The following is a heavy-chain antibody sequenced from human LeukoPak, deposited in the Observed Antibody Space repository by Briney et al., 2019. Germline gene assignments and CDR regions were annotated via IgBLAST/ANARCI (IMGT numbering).Heavy chain of an antibody. J-gene: IGHJ5*02. CDR1: GFTFSSYA. D-gene: IGHD3-10*01. Sequence: GGSLRLSCAASGFTFSSYAMSWVRQAPGKGLEWVSVIYSGGSTYYADSVKGRFTISRDNSKNTLYLQMNSLRAEDTAVYYCARELRGYGSNWFDPWGQGTLVTVSS. V-gene: IGHV3-66*01. CDR2: IYSGGST. CDR3: ARELRGYGSNWFDP.